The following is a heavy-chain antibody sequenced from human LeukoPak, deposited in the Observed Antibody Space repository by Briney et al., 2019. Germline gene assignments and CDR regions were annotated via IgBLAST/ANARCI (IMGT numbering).Heavy chain of an antibody. CDR3: ARGTRGEGAAGAPALS. CDR2: ISRSSSTI. J-gene: IGHJ5*02. CDR1: GFTFSSYS. Sequence: GGSLRLSCAASGFTFSSYSMNWVRQAPGKGLEWVSYISRSSSTIYYADSVKGRFTISRDNAKNSLYLQMNSPRDEDTAVYYCARGTRGEGAAGAPALSWGQGTLVTVSS. D-gene: IGHD6-13*01. V-gene: IGHV3-48*02.